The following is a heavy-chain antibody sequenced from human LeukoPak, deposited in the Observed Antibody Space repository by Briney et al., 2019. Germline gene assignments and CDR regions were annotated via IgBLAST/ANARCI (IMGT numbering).Heavy chain of an antibody. CDR3: AKGMGPYCDGDCSGRILDF. J-gene: IGHJ4*02. CDR1: GFTFRDYV. V-gene: IGHV3-23*01. D-gene: IGHD2-21*02. CDR2: ITASGDRT. Sequence: GGSLRLSCAASGFTFRDYVMIWVRQAPGKGLEWVSGITASGDRTYYADCVKGRFTISRDNSKNTLYLQMNSLRAVDTAIYYCAKGMGPYCDGDCSGRILDFWGQGTLVTVSS.